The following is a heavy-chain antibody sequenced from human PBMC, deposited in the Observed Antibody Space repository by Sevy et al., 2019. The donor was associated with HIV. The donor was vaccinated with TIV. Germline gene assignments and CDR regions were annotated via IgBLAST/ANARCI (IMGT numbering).Heavy chain of an antibody. Sequence: GGSLRLSCAASGFTFSVYAINWVRQAPGKGPEWVLSISGSGGSTFDADSVKGRFTISRDNSNNTLYLQMNNLRADDTSVYYCVRHLPTYYDSGGVNYWGQGTLVTVSS. J-gene: IGHJ4*02. CDR1: GFTFSVYA. D-gene: IGHD3-22*01. CDR2: ISGSGGST. V-gene: IGHV3-23*01. CDR3: VRHLPTYYDSGGVNY.